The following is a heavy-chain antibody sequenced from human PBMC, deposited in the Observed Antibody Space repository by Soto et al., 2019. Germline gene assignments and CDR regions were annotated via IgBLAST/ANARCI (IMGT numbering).Heavy chain of an antibody. D-gene: IGHD6-19*01. Sequence: SETLSLTCAVYGGSFSGYYWSWIRQPPGKGLEWIGEINHSGSTNYNPSLKSRVTTSVDTSKNQFSLKLSSVTAADTAVYYCARGASGYLIAVADNFDYWGQGTLVTVS. J-gene: IGHJ4*02. CDR2: INHSGST. CDR1: GGSFSGYY. V-gene: IGHV4-34*01. CDR3: ARGASGYLIAVADNFDY.